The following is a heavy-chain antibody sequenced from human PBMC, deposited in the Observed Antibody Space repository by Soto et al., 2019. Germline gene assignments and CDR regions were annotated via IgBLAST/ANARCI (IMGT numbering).Heavy chain of an antibody. D-gene: IGHD2-2*01. CDR3: AAAIADDAFDI. J-gene: IGHJ3*02. CDR2: INAGNGNT. V-gene: IGHV1-3*01. CDR1: GYTFTSYA. Sequence: QVQLVQSGAEVKKPGASVKVSCKASGYTFTSYAMHWVRQAPGQRLEWMGWINAGNGNTKYSQKFQGRVTITRDTSASTAYMEMSSLRSEDTAVYYCAAAIADDAFDIWGRGKMVTVSS.